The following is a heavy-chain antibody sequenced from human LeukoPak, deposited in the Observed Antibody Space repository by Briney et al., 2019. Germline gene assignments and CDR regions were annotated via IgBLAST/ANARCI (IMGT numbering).Heavy chain of an antibody. J-gene: IGHJ6*02. CDR2: ISSSGSTI. CDR1: GFTFSSYS. Sequence: QSGGSLRLSCAASGFTFSSYSMNWVRQAPGKGLEWVSYISSSGSTIYYADSVKGRFTISRDNAKNSLYLQMNSLRAEDTAVYYCASTEAVDYYGMDVWGQGTTVTVSS. CDR3: ASTEAVDYYGMDV. D-gene: IGHD4-11*01. V-gene: IGHV3-48*04.